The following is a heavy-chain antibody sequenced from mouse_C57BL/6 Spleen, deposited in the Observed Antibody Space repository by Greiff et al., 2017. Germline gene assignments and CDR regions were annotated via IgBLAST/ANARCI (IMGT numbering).Heavy chain of an antibody. J-gene: IGHJ2*01. Sequence: VQLQQSGAELVKPGASVKLSCKASGYTFTEYTIHWVKQRSGQGLEWIGWFYPGSGSIKYNEKFKDKATSTADKSSSTVYRERSRLTSEDSAVYFCARHEANDGYFDYWGQGTTLTVSS. CDR3: ARHEANDGYFDY. D-gene: IGHD2-3*01. CDR2: FYPGSGSI. V-gene: IGHV1-62-2*01. CDR1: GYTFTEYT.